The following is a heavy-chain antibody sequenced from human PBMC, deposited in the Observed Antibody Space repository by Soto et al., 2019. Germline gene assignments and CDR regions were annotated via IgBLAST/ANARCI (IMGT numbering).Heavy chain of an antibody. J-gene: IGHJ4*02. CDR3: GKERRGSGWFVSNY. CDR1: GFSVTSFY. V-gene: IGHV3-53*01. CDR2: IRNDGSA. D-gene: IGHD6-19*01. Sequence: GGSLRLSCAASGFSVTSFYMTWVRQAPGRGLEWVSLIRNDGSASYADSVKGRFTISRDNSKNTLYLQMDSLRAEDTAVYYCGKERRGSGWFVSNYWGLGVLVTVSS.